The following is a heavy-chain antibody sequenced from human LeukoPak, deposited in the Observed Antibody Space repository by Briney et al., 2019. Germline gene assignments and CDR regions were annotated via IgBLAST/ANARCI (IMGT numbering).Heavy chain of an antibody. CDR1: GVSFSGYY. CDR3: ARFREWDFWSGPNRYYFDY. CDR2: IYYSGST. J-gene: IGHJ4*02. V-gene: IGHV4-59*01. D-gene: IGHD3-3*01. Sequence: PSETLSLTCAVYGVSFSGYYWSWVRQPPGKGLEWIGYIYYSGSTNYNPSLKSRVTISVDTSKNQFSLKLSSVTAADTAVYYCARFREWDFWSGPNRYYFDYWGQGTLVTVSS.